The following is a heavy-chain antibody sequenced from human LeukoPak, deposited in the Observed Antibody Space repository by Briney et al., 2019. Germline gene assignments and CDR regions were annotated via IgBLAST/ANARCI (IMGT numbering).Heavy chain of an antibody. CDR1: GFTFSSYS. CDR3: VGRYWYYDFGW. D-gene: IGHD3-3*01. CDR2: ISSSGSPT. Sequence: SGGSLRLSCAASGFTFSSYSMHWVRQAPGRGLEWVSYISSSGSPTYYADSVKGRFTISRHNAQNSLYLQMTSLRAEDTAVYYCVGRYWYYDFGWWGQGTLVTVSS. J-gene: IGHJ4*02. V-gene: IGHV3-48*01.